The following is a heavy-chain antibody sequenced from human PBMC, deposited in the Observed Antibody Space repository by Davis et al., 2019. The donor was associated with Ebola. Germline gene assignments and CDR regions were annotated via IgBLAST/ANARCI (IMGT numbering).Heavy chain of an antibody. CDR3: ARVTSSSGWYFDY. Sequence: GESLKISCAASGFTFSSYSMNWVRQAPGKGLEWVSSISSSSSYIYYADSVKGRFTISRDNAKNSLYLQMNSLRAEDTAVYYCARVTSSSGWYFDYWGQGTLVTVSS. D-gene: IGHD6-19*01. J-gene: IGHJ4*02. CDR1: GFTFSSYS. CDR2: ISSSSSYI. V-gene: IGHV3-21*01.